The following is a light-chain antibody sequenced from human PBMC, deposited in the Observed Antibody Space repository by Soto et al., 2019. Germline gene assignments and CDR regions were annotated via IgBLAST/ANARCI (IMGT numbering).Light chain of an antibody. J-gene: IGLJ1*01. Sequence: QSVLTQPASVTGSPGQSITISCTGTSSDVGLYDYVSWYQQYTGKVPKLIIYEVSNRPSGISDRFSGSKSGNTASLTISRLQSEDEADYYCCSYTSSDTYVFGTGTKVTVL. CDR2: EVS. V-gene: IGLV2-14*01. CDR3: CSYTSSDTYV. CDR1: SSDVGLYDY.